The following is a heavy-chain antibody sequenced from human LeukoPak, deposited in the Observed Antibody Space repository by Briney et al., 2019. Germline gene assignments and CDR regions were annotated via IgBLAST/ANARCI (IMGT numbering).Heavy chain of an antibody. CDR3: ARSDSSGCLDY. CDR2: IIPMLGIA. CDR1: GGTFSTYT. J-gene: IGHJ4*02. Sequence: SVKVSCKASGGTFSTYTISWVRQAPGQGLEWMGRIIPMLGIANYAQKFQGRVTITADKSTSTAYMELSSLRSEDTAVYYCARSDSSGCLDYWGQGTLVTISS. V-gene: IGHV1-69*02. D-gene: IGHD6-19*01.